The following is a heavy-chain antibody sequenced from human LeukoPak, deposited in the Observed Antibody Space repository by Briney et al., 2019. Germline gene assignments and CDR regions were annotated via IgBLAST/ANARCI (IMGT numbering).Heavy chain of an antibody. J-gene: IGHJ4*02. CDR1: GGSISTFF. CDR2: ILDSGTT. V-gene: IGHV4-59*12. CDR3: ARGLPVFDY. Sequence: SETLSLTCTVSGGSISTFFWHWIRQPPGKGLEWLGYILDSGTTAYNPSLKRRVTMSVDTSKNQFSLKLSSVTAADTAVYYCARGLPVFDYWGQGTLVTVSS.